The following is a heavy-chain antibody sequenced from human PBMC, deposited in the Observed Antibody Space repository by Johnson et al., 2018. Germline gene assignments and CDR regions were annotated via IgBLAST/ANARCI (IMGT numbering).Heavy chain of an antibody. J-gene: IGHJ3*02. D-gene: IGHD6-13*01. CDR2: ISYDGRNK. Sequence: QVQLVESGGGVVQPGRSLRLSCGASGFTFSNFGMHWVRQAPGKGLEWVAYISYDGRNKNYADSVKGRFAISRDNSKNTLYVQMDRRRAEDTAVYYCAKDRSVRYSSRWSAAFDIWGPGTMVTVSS. CDR1: GFTFSNFG. V-gene: IGHV3-30*18. CDR3: AKDRSVRYSSRWSAAFDI.